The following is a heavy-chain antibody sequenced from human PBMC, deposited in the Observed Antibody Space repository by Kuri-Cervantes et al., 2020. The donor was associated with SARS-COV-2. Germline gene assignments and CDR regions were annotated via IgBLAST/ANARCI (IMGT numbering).Heavy chain of an antibody. CDR2: IGPSGTPK. V-gene: IGHV3-11*04. CDR1: GFIFSDYY. Sequence: GGSLRLSCTASGFIFSDYYMTWIRQAPGKGLEWVSNIGPSGTPKYYADSVKGRFSISRDNAKKSLYLQMNSLRAEDTAVYYCASTFLNFWSGYYEDVWGKGTTVTVSS. D-gene: IGHD3-3*01. J-gene: IGHJ6*04. CDR3: ASTFLNFWSGYYEDV.